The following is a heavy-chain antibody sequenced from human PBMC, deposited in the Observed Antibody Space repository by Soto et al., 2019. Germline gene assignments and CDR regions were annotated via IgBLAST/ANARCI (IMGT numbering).Heavy chain of an antibody. Sequence: GESLKISCKGSGYIFTSYWIGWVRQMPGKGLKWMGIIYPGDSDTRYSPSFQGQVTISADKSISTAYLQWSSLKASDTAMYYCAIQKLWFGELLYRFYGMDGWGQGTRVTVAS. CDR2: IYPGDSDT. D-gene: IGHD3-10*01. J-gene: IGHJ6*02. CDR1: GYIFTSYW. CDR3: AIQKLWFGELLYRFYGMDG. V-gene: IGHV5-51*01.